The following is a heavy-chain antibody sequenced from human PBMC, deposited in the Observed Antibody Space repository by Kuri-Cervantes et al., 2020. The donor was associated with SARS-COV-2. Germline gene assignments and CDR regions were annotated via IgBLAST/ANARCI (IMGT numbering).Heavy chain of an antibody. CDR1: GFTFSSYW. Sequence: GESLKISCAASGFTFSSYWMSWVRQAPGKGLEWVSYISSSGSTIYYADSVKGRFTISRDNAKNSLYLQMNSLRAEDTAVYYCARDLYSGSYHYFDYWGQGTLVTVSS. CDR2: ISSSGSTI. CDR3: ARDLYSGSYHYFDY. D-gene: IGHD1-26*01. V-gene: IGHV3-48*04. J-gene: IGHJ4*02.